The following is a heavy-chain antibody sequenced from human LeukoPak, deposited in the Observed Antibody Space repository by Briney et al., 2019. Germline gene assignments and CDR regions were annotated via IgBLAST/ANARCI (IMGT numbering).Heavy chain of an antibody. V-gene: IGHV3-21*01. J-gene: IGHJ4*02. Sequence: GGSLSLSCAASGFTFSSYSMRWARQARGEGLEWVSSIISSSSYIYYGDSVKGRFTLPRNTAKPPIYLRMNRRRREDPAVYYCASHMVRGVDVFDYWGEGTLVTASS. D-gene: IGHD3-10*01. CDR3: ASHMVRGVDVFDY. CDR2: IISSSSYI. CDR1: GFTFSSYS.